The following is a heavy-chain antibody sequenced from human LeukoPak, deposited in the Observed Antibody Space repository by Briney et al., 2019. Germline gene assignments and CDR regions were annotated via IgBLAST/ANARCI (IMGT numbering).Heavy chain of an antibody. CDR3: ARITCGGDCNYYYYHGLDV. J-gene: IGHJ6*02. V-gene: IGHV4-31*03. D-gene: IGHD2-21*02. CDR1: GGSISSGGYY. Sequence: SETLSLTCIVSGGSISSGGYYWTWVRQQPGKGLEWIGYIYHSGTTSYNLSLKSRLTISVDTSKNQFSLKLSSVTAADSAVYHCARITCGGDCNYYYYHGLDVWGRGTTVTVSS. CDR2: IYHSGTT.